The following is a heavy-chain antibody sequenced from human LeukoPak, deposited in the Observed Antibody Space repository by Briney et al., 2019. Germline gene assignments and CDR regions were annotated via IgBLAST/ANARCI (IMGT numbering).Heavy chain of an antibody. CDR2: IYPGDSDT. Sequence: GESLKISCKGSGYSFTSYWIGWVRQMPGKGLEWMGIIYPGDSDTRYSPSFQGRVTISADKSISTAYLQWSSLKASDTAMYYCARHALGGATEGFNDYWGQGTLVTVSS. CDR3: ARHALGGATEGFNDY. CDR1: GYSFTSYW. J-gene: IGHJ4*02. D-gene: IGHD3-16*01. V-gene: IGHV5-51*01.